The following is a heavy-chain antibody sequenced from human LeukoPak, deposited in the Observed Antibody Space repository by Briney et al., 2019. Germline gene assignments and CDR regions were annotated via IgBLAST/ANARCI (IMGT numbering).Heavy chain of an antibody. CDR1: GYTFTGYY. D-gene: IGHD2-2*01. Sequence: ASVKVSCKASGYTFTGYYMHWVRQAPGQGLEWMGWINPNSGGTNYAQKFQGRVTMTRDTSTSTVYMELSSLRSEDTAVYYCARVQCSSTSCTLGYWGQGTLVTVSS. V-gene: IGHV1-2*02. CDR3: ARVQCSSTSCTLGY. CDR2: INPNSGGT. J-gene: IGHJ4*02.